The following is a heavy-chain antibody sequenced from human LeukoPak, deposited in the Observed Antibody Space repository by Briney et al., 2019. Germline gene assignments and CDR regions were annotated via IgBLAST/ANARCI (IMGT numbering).Heavy chain of an antibody. CDR2: ISGSGDTT. J-gene: IGHJ4*02. CDR3: AKESPVFDY. Sequence: QPGGSLRLSCVASGFTFSSYAMTWVRQAPGKGLDWVSVISGSGDTTYYADSVKGRFTISRDNSKNTLYLQMNSLRAEDTAVYYCAKESPVFDYWGQGTLVTVSS. V-gene: IGHV3-23*01. CDR1: GFTFSSYA.